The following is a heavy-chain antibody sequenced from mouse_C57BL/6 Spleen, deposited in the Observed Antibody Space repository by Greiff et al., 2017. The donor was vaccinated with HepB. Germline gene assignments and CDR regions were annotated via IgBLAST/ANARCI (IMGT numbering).Heavy chain of an antibody. CDR2: ISSGGSYT. CDR3: ARHYYDYDWPAWFAY. Sequence: DVQLVESGGDLVKPGGSLKLSCAASGFTFSSYGMSWVRQTPDKRLEWVATISSGGSYTYYPDSVKGRFTISRDNAKNTLYLQMSSLKSEDTAMYYCARHYYDYDWPAWFAYWGQGTLVTVSA. D-gene: IGHD2-4*01. J-gene: IGHJ3*01. CDR1: GFTFSSYG. V-gene: IGHV5-6*01.